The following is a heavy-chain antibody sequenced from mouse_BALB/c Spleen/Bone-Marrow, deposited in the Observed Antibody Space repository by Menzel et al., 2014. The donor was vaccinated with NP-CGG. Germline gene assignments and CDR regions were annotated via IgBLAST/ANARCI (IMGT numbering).Heavy chain of an antibody. Sequence: EVKLEESGGGLVNPGGSLKLSCAASGFTFSNYAMSWVRQTPEKRLEWVATVSSGGSFTYYPDSVKGRFTISRDSAKNPLYLQMSSLRSEDTAMYYCARHGDNYVFDYWGQGTTLTVSS. CDR1: GFTFSNYA. V-gene: IGHV5-9-3*01. J-gene: IGHJ2*01. CDR2: VSSGGSFT. D-gene: IGHD1-3*01. CDR3: ARHGDNYVFDY.